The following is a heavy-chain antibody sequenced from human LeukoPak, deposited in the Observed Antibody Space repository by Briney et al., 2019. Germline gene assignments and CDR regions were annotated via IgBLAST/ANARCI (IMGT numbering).Heavy chain of an antibody. CDR2: FDPEDGET. CDR1: GYTLTELS. D-gene: IGHD3-10*01. J-gene: IGHJ5*02. Sequence: VASVKVSCKVSGYTLTELSMHWVRQAPGKGLEWMGGFDPEDGETIYAQKFQGKVTMTEDTSTGTAYMELSSLRSEDTAVYYCATTGYYYGSGSSHHRAVAVNWFDPWGQGTLVTVSS. CDR3: ATTGYYYGSGSSHHRAVAVNWFDP. V-gene: IGHV1-24*01.